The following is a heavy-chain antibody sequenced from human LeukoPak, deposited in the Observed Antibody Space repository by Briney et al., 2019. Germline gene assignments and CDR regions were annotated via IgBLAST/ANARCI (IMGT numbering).Heavy chain of an antibody. CDR2: IYYSGMT. J-gene: IGHJ4*02. CDR1: GGSISSYY. D-gene: IGHD5-12*01. CDR3: SLGSGYELGFFDY. Sequence: PSETLSLTCTVSGGSISSYYWSWIRQPPGKGLECIGYIYYSGMTNYNPSLKSRVTISVDTSKNQFSLKLSSVTAADTAVSYCSLGSGYELGFFDYWGQGTLVTVSS. V-gene: IGHV4-59*08.